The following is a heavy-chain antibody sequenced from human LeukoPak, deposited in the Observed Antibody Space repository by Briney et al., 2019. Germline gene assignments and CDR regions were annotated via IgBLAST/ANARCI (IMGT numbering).Heavy chain of an antibody. V-gene: IGHV5-51*01. Sequence: GESLKISCKGSGYSFTSYWIGGGRKMPGKGLGGMGIIYPGDSDTRYSPSFQGQVTISADKSISTAYLQWSSLKASDTAMYYCARLSPVGCGGDCYNYYFDYWGQGTLVTVSS. CDR2: IYPGDSDT. J-gene: IGHJ4*02. CDR1: GYSFTSYW. D-gene: IGHD2-21*02. CDR3: ARLSPVGCGGDCYNYYFDY.